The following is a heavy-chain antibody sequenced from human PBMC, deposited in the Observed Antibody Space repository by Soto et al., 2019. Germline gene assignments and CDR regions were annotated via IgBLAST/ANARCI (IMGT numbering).Heavy chain of an antibody. V-gene: IGHV3-15*07. D-gene: IGHD3-3*01. CDR2: IKSKTDGGTT. J-gene: IGHJ4*02. Sequence: EVQLVESGGGLVKPGGSLRLSCAASGFTFSNAWMNWVRQAPGKGLEWVGGIKSKTDGGTTDYAAPVKGRFTISRDDSKNTLYLQMNSLKTEDTAVYYCTTDSPYYDFWSGYYTDYWGQGTLVTVSS. CDR1: GFTFSNAW. CDR3: TTDSPYYDFWSGYYTDY.